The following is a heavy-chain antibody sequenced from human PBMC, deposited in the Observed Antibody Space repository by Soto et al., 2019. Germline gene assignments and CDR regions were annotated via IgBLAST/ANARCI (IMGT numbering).Heavy chain of an antibody. CDR2: IYYSGST. CDR1: GGSISSGGYY. Sequence: QVQLQESGPGLVKPSQTLSLTCTVSGGSISSGGYYWSWIRQHPGKGLEWIGYIYYSGSTYYNPSLKSRVTISADTSKNQFSLKLSSVTAADTAVYYCASPGYCTNGVCYDAFDIWGQGTMVTVSS. V-gene: IGHV4-31*03. CDR3: ASPGYCTNGVCYDAFDI. D-gene: IGHD2-8*01. J-gene: IGHJ3*02.